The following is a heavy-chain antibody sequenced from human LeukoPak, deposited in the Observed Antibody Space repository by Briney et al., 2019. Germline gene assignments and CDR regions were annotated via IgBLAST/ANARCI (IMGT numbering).Heavy chain of an antibody. D-gene: IGHD2-2*01. CDR1: GFTFDVYA. J-gene: IGHJ6*02. CDR2: ISWNSGSR. CDR3: AKGFSTSPLRYYYYYGMDV. V-gene: IGHV3-9*01. Sequence: PGGSLRLSCAASGFTFDVYAMHCVRHAPGKGLGWVSGISWNSGSRGYADSVKGRFTISRDNANNSLYLQINSLRAEDTALYYCAKGFSTSPLRYYYYYGMDVWGQGTTVTVSS.